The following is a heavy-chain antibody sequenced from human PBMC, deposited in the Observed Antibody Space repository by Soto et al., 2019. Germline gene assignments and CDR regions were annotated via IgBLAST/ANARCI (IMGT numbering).Heavy chain of an antibody. CDR2: ISSTTNYI. Sequence: EVQLVESGGALVNPGGSLKLSCAPSGFTLTRYGMNGAGQAPGRGLEWVSSISSTTNYIYYGDSMKGRFTISRDNAKNSLYLEMNSLRAEDTAVYYCARESEDLTSNFDYWGQGTLVTVSS. V-gene: IGHV3-21*06. CDR1: GFTLTRYG. J-gene: IGHJ4*02. CDR3: ARESEDLTSNFDY.